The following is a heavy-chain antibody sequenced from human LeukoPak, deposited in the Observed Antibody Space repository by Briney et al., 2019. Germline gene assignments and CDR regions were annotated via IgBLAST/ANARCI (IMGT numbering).Heavy chain of an antibody. CDR2: INPNSGGT. CDR3: ARDAPVYYYGSGSYFDY. CDR1: GYTFTGYY. V-gene: IGHV1-2*02. D-gene: IGHD3-10*01. J-gene: IGHJ4*02. Sequence: ASVKVSCKASGYTFTGYYMHWVRQAPGQGLEWMGWINPNSGGTSYAQKFQGRVTMTRDTSTSTVYMELSSLRSEDTAVYYCARDAPVYYYGSGSYFDYWGQGTLVTVSS.